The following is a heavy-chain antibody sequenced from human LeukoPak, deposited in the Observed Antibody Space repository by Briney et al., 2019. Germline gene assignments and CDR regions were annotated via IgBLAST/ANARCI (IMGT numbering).Heavy chain of an antibody. CDR2: INPSGGTT. CDR3: ARGTRLPTLYFHYYMDV. CDR1: GDTFTNYY. V-gene: IGHV1-46*01. Sequence: GASVKVSCQASGDTFTNYYIHWVRQAPGQGLEWMGIINPSGGTTSKAQKFQGRVTMTRDTSTNTVYMELSSLRSEDTAVYYCARGTRLPTLYFHYYMDVWGKGTSVTVSS. J-gene: IGHJ6*03.